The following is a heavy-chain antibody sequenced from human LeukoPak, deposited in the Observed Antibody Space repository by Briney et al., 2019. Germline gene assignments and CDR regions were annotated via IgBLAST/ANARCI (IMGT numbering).Heavy chain of an antibody. CDR3: ARVTAQTLTTYGFDP. D-gene: IGHD2-21*02. V-gene: IGHV4-59*01. Sequence: SETLPLTCTVSGGSISGYYCWIRQPPGKGLEWIGYISYTGNTNYSPSLKSRVTMSVDTSKNQLSLDLSSVTAADTAVYYCARVTAQTLTTYGFDPWGQGTLVTVSS. CDR2: ISYTGNT. J-gene: IGHJ5*02. CDR1: GGSISGYY.